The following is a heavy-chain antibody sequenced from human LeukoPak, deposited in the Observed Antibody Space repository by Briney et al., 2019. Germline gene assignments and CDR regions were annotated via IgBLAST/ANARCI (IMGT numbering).Heavy chain of an antibody. CDR2: INSDGSST. Sequence: PGGSLRLSCAASGFTFSSYWMHWVRQAPGKVLVWVSRINSDGSSTSYADSVKGRFTISRDNAKNTLYLQMNSLRAEDTAVYYCARVDSSSWYSFDYWGQGTLVTVSS. CDR1: GFTFSSYW. J-gene: IGHJ4*02. V-gene: IGHV3-74*01. CDR3: ARVDSSSWYSFDY. D-gene: IGHD6-13*01.